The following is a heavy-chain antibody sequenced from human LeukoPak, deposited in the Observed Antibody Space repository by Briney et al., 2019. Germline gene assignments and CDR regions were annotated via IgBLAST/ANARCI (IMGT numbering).Heavy chain of an antibody. Sequence: PSETLSLTCTVSGGSISSSSYYWGWIRQPPGKGLEWIGSIYYSGSTYYNPSLKSRVTISVDTSKNQFSLKLSSVTAADTAVYYCALTYYYNSSGYYPFDYWGQGTLVTVSS. V-gene: IGHV4-39*01. CDR3: ALTYYYNSSGYYPFDY. J-gene: IGHJ4*02. CDR2: IYYSGST. D-gene: IGHD3-22*01. CDR1: GGSISSSSYY.